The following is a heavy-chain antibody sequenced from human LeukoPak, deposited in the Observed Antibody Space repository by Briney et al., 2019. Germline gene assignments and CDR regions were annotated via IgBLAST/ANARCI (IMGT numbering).Heavy chain of an antibody. CDR3: ARGRYYGSGSYRFDY. CDR2: IYYSGTT. D-gene: IGHD3-10*01. Sequence: PSETLSLTCTVSGGSISSSPYYWGWIRQPPGKGLEWIGSIYYSGTTHYNPSLESRVTISVDTSKNQFSLKLSSVTAADTAVYYCARGRYYGSGSYRFDYWGQGTLVTVSS. CDR1: GGSISSSPYY. J-gene: IGHJ4*02. V-gene: IGHV4-39*07.